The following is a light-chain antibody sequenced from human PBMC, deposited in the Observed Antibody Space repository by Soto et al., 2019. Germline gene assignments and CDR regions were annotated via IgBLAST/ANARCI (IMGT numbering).Light chain of an antibody. V-gene: IGKV3-15*01. CDR2: GAS. CDR3: QQYNNWPFIT. Sequence: IMMTQSPATLSVSPGERATLSCRASQSVRGNLAWYQQKPGQSPRLLIYGASSRATGIPVRFSGSGSGTEFTLTISSLQSEDFAVYYCQQYNNWPFITFGQGTRLEI. J-gene: IGKJ5*01. CDR1: QSVRGN.